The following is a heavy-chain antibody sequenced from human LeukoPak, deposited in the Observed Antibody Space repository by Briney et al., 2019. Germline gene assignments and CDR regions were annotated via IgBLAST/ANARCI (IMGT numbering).Heavy chain of an antibody. Sequence: SETLSLTCAVCGGSFSGYYWSWIRQPPGKGLEWIGEINHSGSTNYNPSLKSRVTISVDTSKNQFSLKLSSVTAADTAVYYCARGLETAMPTGFDYWGQGTLVTVSS. D-gene: IGHD5-18*01. CDR1: GGSFSGYY. V-gene: IGHV4-34*01. J-gene: IGHJ4*02. CDR2: INHSGST. CDR3: ARGLETAMPTGFDY.